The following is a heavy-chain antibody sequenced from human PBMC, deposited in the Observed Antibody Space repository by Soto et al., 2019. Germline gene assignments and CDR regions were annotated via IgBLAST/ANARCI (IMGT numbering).Heavy chain of an antibody. J-gene: IGHJ6*02. V-gene: IGHV1-69*13. CDR2: IIPIFGTA. CDR1: GGTFNSYS. D-gene: IGHD4-17*01. Sequence: SVKVSCKASGGTFNSYSSSWARQAPGQGLEWMGGIIPIFGTANYAQKFQGRVTITADESTSTAYMELSSLRSEDTAVYYCARGTVTTENGNYYYYSGMDVWGQGSTVTVSS. CDR3: ARGTVTTENGNYYYYSGMDV.